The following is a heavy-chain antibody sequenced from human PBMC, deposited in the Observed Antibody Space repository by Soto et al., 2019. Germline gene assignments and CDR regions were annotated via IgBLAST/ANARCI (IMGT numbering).Heavy chain of an antibody. CDR3: ARGDSTDCSNGVCSFFYNHDMDV. Sequence: ASVKVSCKASGYSFTDYHIHWVRQAPGQGLEWLGRINPKSGGTSTAQKFQGWVTMATDTSISTASMELTWLTSDDTAIYYCARGDSTDCSNGVCSFFYNHDMDVWGQGTTVTFSS. CDR1: GYSFTDYH. D-gene: IGHD2-8*01. J-gene: IGHJ6*02. V-gene: IGHV1-2*04. CDR2: INPKSGGT.